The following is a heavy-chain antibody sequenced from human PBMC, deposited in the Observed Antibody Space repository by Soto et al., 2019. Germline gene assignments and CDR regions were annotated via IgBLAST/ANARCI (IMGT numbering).Heavy chain of an antibody. Sequence: SETLSLTCAVYGGSFSGYYWRWIRQPPGKGLEWIGEINHSGSTNYNPSLKSRVTISVDTSKNQFSLKLSSVTAADTAVHYCARANLWFGELALTDVWGHGTTVTVSS. V-gene: IGHV4-34*01. CDR2: INHSGST. CDR3: ARANLWFGELALTDV. D-gene: IGHD3-10*01. J-gene: IGHJ6*02. CDR1: GGSFSGYY.